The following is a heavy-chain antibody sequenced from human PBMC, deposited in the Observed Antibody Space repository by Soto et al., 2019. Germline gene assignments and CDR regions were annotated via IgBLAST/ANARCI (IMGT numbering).Heavy chain of an antibody. CDR2: ISSSSSTI. CDR3: AREEGSSWYPNDYGMDG. D-gene: IGHD6-13*01. Sequence: GGSLRLSCAASGFTFSSYSMNWVRQAPGKGLEWVSYISSSSSTIYYADSVKGRFTISRDNAKNSLYLQMNSLRDEDTAVYYCAREEGSSWYPNDYGMDGWGQGTTVTVSS. V-gene: IGHV3-48*02. CDR1: GFTFSSYS. J-gene: IGHJ6*02.